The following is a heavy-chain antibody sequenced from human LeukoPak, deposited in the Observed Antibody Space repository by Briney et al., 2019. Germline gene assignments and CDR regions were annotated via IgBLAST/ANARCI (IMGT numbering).Heavy chain of an antibody. V-gene: IGHV3-30*04. CDR1: GFTFSSYA. J-gene: IGHJ1*01. CDR2: ILYDGSNK. D-gene: IGHD3-22*01. CDR3: AKGPRSTMIVVLTRPKYFQH. Sequence: GGSLRLSCAASGFTFSSYAMHWVRQARGKGLEWVAVILYDGSNKYYADSVKGRFTISRDNSKNTLYLQMNSLRAEDTAVYYCAKGPRSTMIVVLTRPKYFQHWGQGTLVTVSS.